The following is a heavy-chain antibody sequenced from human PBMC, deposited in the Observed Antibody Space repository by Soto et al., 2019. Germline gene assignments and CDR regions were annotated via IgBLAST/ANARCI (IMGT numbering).Heavy chain of an antibody. J-gene: IGHJ6*02. V-gene: IGHV3-23*01. CDR2: ISGSGGST. Sequence: GGSLRLSCAASGFTFSSYAMSWVRQAPGKGLEWVSAISGSGGSTYYADSVKGRFTISRDNSKNTLYLQMNSLRAEDTAVYYCAIDSEGPRYYYYGMDVWSQGTTVTVSS. CDR1: GFTFSSYA. CDR3: AIDSEGPRYYYYGMDV.